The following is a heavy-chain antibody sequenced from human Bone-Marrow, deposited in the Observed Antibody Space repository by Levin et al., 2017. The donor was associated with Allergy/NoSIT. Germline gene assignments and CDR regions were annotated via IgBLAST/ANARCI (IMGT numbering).Heavy chain of an antibody. Sequence: QAGGSLRLSCEASGFIFRSYWMSWVRQAPGKGLEWVANIKDDGGEMHYVDSVKGRFTISRDNARNSLYLQMTSLRAEDTAVYYCARDKLVGPTLLDSWGQGTLVTVSS. CDR2: IKDDGGEM. CDR3: ARDKLVGPTLLDS. D-gene: IGHD1-26*01. V-gene: IGHV3-7*01. CDR1: GFIFRSYW. J-gene: IGHJ4*02.